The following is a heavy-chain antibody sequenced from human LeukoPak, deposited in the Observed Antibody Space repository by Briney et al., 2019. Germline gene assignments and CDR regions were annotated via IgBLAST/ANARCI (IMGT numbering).Heavy chain of an antibody. D-gene: IGHD6-13*01. CDR3: ATLAAAGNDY. CDR1: GDSISTYY. V-gene: IGHV4-59*01. J-gene: IGHJ4*02. CDR2: IYYRVTS. Sequence: SETLSLTCTVSGDSISTYYWSWIRQPPGKGLEWIGYIYYRVTSDYNPSLKSRVTMSVDMSTRQISLKLSSVTAADTAVYYCATLAAAGNDYWGQGTLVTVSA.